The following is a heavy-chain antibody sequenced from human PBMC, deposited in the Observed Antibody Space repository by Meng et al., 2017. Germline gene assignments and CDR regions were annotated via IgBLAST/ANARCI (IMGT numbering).Heavy chain of an antibody. D-gene: IGHD6-25*01. CDR1: GYNFPDYY. J-gene: IGHJ4*02. CDR2: INPKSGDT. Sequence: VQVVHSGAEVKKPGASVKVSCKPSGYNFPDYYLHWVRRAPGQGLEWMGRINPKSGDTHYAQKFQARVTMTGDTSISTAYMELSGLRSDDTAMYYCARDEDISAAGKLFGDYWGQGTLVTASS. V-gene: IGHV1-2*06. CDR3: ARDEDISAAGKLFGDY.